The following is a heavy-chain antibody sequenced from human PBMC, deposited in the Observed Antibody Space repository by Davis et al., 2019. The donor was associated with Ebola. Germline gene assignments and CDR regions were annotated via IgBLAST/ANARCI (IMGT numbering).Heavy chain of an antibody. CDR3: ARVNPLTIFGVADNWFDP. Sequence: PSETLSLTCTVSGGSVSSGSYYWSWIRQPPGKGLEWIGYIYYSGSTNYNPSLKSRVTISVDTSKNQFSLKLSSVTAADTAVYYCARVNPLTIFGVADNWFDPWGQGTLVTVSS. D-gene: IGHD3-3*01. CDR1: GGSVSSGSYY. J-gene: IGHJ5*02. V-gene: IGHV4-61*01. CDR2: IYYSGST.